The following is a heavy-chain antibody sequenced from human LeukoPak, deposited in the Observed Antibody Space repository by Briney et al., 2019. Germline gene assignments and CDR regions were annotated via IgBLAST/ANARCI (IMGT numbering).Heavy chain of an antibody. CDR3: ARARGYYYYYMDV. J-gene: IGHJ6*03. CDR1: GGSFSGYY. CDR2: VNHSGST. D-gene: IGHD3-10*01. V-gene: IGHV4-34*01. Sequence: SETLSLTCDVYGGSFSGYYWSWIRQPPGKGLEWIGEVNHSGSTNYNPSLKSRVTISVDTSKNQFSLKLSSVTAADTAVYYCARARGYYYYYMDVWGKGTTVTVSS.